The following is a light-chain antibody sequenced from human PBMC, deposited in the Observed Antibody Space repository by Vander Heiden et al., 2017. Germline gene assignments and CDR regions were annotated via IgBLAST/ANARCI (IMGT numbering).Light chain of an antibody. V-gene: IGLV3-21*02. J-gene: IGLJ1*01. CDR3: QVWDSSRDHYV. Sequence: SYELTQPPAVHLAPGQTARITCGGNNMGSKSVHWYQQKPGQAPVLVVYDDSDRPSGIPQRFSGSNSGNTATLTISRVEAGDEADYYCQVWDSSRDHYVFGTGTEVTVL. CDR2: DDS. CDR1: NMGSKS.